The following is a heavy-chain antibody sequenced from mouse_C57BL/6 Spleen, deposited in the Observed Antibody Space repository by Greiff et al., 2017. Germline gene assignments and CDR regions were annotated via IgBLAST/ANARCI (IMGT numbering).Heavy chain of an antibody. Sequence: QVQQQSGAELVKPGASVTLSCKASGYTFTEYTIHWVKQRSGQGLEWIGWFYPGSGSIKYNEKFKDKDTLTADKSSSTVYMELSRLSSEDSAVYFCARHEEGAAMDYWGQGTSVTVSS. CDR3: ARHEEGAAMDY. CDR2: FYPGSGSI. J-gene: IGHJ4*01. CDR1: GYTFTEYT. V-gene: IGHV1-62-2*01.